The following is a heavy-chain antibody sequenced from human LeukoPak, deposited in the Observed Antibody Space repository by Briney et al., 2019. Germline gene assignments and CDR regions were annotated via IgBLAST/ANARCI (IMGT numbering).Heavy chain of an antibody. CDR3: ATDPEVVAATAEYYFDY. D-gene: IGHD2-15*01. Sequence: GGSLRLSCAASGFTFSSYGMHWVRQAPGKGLEWVAFIWYDGSNKYYADSVKGRFTISRDNSKNTLYLQMNSLRAEDTAVYYCATDPEVVAATAEYYFDYWGQGTLVTVSS. J-gene: IGHJ4*02. V-gene: IGHV3-30*02. CDR2: IWYDGSNK. CDR1: GFTFSSYG.